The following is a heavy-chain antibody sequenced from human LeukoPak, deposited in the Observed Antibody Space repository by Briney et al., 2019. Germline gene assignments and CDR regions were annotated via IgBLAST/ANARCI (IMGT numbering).Heavy chain of an antibody. CDR1: GFIFSSYA. Sequence: GGSLRLSCAASGFIFSSYAMSWVRQAPGKGLEWVSAISGSAGSAYYADSVKGRFTISRDNSKNTLYLQMNSLRAEDTALYYCAKLTTVGLQGAFDIWGQGTMVTVSS. D-gene: IGHD4-23*01. V-gene: IGHV3-23*01. CDR2: ISGSAGSA. CDR3: AKLTTVGLQGAFDI. J-gene: IGHJ3*02.